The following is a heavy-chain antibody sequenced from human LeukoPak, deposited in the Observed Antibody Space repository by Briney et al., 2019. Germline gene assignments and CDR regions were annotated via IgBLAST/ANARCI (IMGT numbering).Heavy chain of an antibody. D-gene: IGHD1-7*01. J-gene: IGHJ5*02. CDR2: IYPGDSDT. CDR3: ARRETTPLKDGGWFDP. V-gene: IGHV5-51*01. CDR1: GSSFNTYW. Sequence: GAALQISCKGSGSSFNTYWIGWGRQMPGKGLEWMGIIYPGDSDTRYSPSFQGQVTISADKSISTAYLQWSSLKASDTAMYYCARRETTPLKDGGWFDPWGQGTLVTVSS.